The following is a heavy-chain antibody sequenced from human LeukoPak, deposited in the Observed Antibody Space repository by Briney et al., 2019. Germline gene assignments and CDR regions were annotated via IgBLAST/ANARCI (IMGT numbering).Heavy chain of an antibody. CDR2: FSPESGEA. CDR1: GYTLSEVS. CDR3: ATYLSSSSSLFDY. V-gene: IGHV1-24*01. D-gene: IGHD6-6*01. Sequence: ASVKVSCKVSGYTLSEVSMHWVRQPPGKGLEWMRGFSPESGEAVYAQKFQGRVTMTEDTSTDTATMDLSSLRSEDTAVYFCATYLSSSSSLFDYWGRGTLITVSS. J-gene: IGHJ4*02.